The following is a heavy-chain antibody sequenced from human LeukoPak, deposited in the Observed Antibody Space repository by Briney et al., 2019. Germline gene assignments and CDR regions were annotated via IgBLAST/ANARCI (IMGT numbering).Heavy chain of an antibody. CDR3: VRPVNSTVTGGRTWYFDL. D-gene: IGHD4-17*01. CDR1: GYTFTDYY. J-gene: IGHJ2*01. V-gene: IGHV1-2*02. Sequence: ASVTVSCKASGYTFTDYYMHWVRQAPGQGLEWKGWINPNSGGTNYAQKFQGRVTMTRDTSISTAYMELGRLRSDDTAVYYCVRPVNSTVTGGRTWYFDLWGRGTLVTVSS. CDR2: INPNSGGT.